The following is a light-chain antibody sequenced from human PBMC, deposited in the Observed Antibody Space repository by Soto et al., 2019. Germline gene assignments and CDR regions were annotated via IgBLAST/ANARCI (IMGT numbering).Light chain of an antibody. V-gene: IGLV2-14*03. J-gene: IGLJ1*01. Sequence: QSVLTQPASVSGSPGQSITISCTGTNSDVGAYSYVSWYQQYPGKAPKLLIYDVGARPSGISDRFSGSKSGNTASLTISGLQAEDEADYYCCLYVGATTYVFGTGTKLTVL. CDR2: DVG. CDR1: NSDVGAYSY. CDR3: CLYVGATTYV.